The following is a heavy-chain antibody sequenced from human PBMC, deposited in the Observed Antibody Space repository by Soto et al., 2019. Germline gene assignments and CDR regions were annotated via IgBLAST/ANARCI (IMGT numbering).Heavy chain of an antibody. Sequence: GASVKVSCKASGYTFTSYAMHWVSQAPGQRLEWMGWINAGNGNTKYSQKFQGRVTITRDTSASTAYMELSSLRSEDTAVYYCASTIFGVVPDASSFDYWGQGTLVTVSS. D-gene: IGHD3-3*01. V-gene: IGHV1-3*01. CDR3: ASTIFGVVPDASSFDY. J-gene: IGHJ4*02. CDR1: GYTFTSYA. CDR2: INAGNGNT.